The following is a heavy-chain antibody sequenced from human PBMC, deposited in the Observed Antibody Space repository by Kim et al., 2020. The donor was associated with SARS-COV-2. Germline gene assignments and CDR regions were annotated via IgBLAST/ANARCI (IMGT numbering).Heavy chain of an antibody. CDR2: IYYSGST. CDR1: GGSISSGDYY. D-gene: IGHD5-18*01. Sequence: SETLSLTCTVSGGSISSGDYYWSWIRQPPGKGLEWIGYIYYSGSTYYNPSLKSRVTISVDTSKNQFSLKLSSVTAADTAVYYCARAIRGYSYGLGSTVDAFDIWGQGTTVTVSS. CDR3: ARAIRGYSYGLGSTVDAFDI. J-gene: IGHJ3*02. V-gene: IGHV4-30-4*01.